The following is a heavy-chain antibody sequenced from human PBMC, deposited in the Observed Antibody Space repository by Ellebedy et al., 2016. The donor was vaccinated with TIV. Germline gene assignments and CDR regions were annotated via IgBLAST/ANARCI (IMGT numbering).Heavy chain of an antibody. Sequence: ASVKVSCXASGYTFTSYGISWVRQAPGQGLEWMGWISAYNGNTNYAQKLQGRVTMTTDTSTSTAYMELRSLRSDDTAVYYCASAPDPVWFGELLSSRGMDVWGQGTTVTVSS. CDR2: ISAYNGNT. D-gene: IGHD3-10*01. J-gene: IGHJ6*02. CDR3: ASAPDPVWFGELLSSRGMDV. V-gene: IGHV1-18*01. CDR1: GYTFTSYG.